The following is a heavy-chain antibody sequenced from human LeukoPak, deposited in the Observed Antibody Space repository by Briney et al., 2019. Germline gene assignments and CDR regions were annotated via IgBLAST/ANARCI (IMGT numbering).Heavy chain of an antibody. CDR1: GGSISSSSYY. CDR3: ARVVMWELLPSHEIDY. CDR2: IYYSGST. J-gene: IGHJ4*02. V-gene: IGHV4-39*07. D-gene: IGHD1-26*01. Sequence: SETLSLTCTVSGGSISSSSYYWGWIRQPPGKGLEWIGSIYYSGSTYYNPSLKSRVTISVDTSKNQFSLKLGSVTAADTAVYYCARVVMWELLPSHEIDYWGQGTLVTVSS.